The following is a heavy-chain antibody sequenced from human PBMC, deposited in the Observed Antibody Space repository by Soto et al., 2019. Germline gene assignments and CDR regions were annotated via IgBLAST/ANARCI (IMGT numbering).Heavy chain of an antibody. J-gene: IGHJ3*02. CDR1: GGSISSYY. V-gene: IGHV4-59*08. Sequence: QVQLQESGPGLVKPSETLSLTCTVSGGSISSYYWSWIRQPPGKGLEWIGYIYYSGSTNYNPSLKSRVTISVDTSKNQFSLKLRSGTAADTAVYYCARRGCSSTSFYEVRAFDIWGQGTMVTVSS. CDR3: ARRGCSSTSFYEVRAFDI. CDR2: IYYSGST. D-gene: IGHD2-2*01.